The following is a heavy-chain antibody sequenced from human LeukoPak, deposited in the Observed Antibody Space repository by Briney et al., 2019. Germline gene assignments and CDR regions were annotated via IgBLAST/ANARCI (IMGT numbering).Heavy chain of an antibody. CDR3: ARAILNSNVLLWFGESVGPFDY. J-gene: IGHJ4*02. Sequence: TSVKVSCKASGYTFTSYGISWVRQALGQGLEWMGWISAYNGNTNYAQKLQGRVTMTTDTSTSTAYMELRSLRSDDTAVYYCARAILNSNVLLWFGESVGPFDYWGQGTLVTVSS. CDR1: GYTFTSYG. CDR2: ISAYNGNT. D-gene: IGHD3-10*01. V-gene: IGHV1-18*01.